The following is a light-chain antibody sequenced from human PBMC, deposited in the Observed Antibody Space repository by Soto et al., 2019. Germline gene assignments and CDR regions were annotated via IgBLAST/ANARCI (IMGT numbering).Light chain of an antibody. Sequence: QSASVSGSPGQSITVSWTGSSSDFGDDKYVSWYQQQPGKGPNLLIYGVNSRPSGISNRFSGSKSGNTASLTISGLQVEDEAEYFCGSFTTSRIWVFGGGTKVTVL. CDR1: SSDFGDDKY. J-gene: IGLJ3*02. V-gene: IGLV2-14*01. CDR3: GSFTTSRIWV. CDR2: GVN.